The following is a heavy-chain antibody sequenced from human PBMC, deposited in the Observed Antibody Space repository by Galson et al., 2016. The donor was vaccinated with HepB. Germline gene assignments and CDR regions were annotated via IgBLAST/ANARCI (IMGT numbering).Heavy chain of an antibody. CDR2: ISDHGGTT. V-gene: IGHV3-23*01. J-gene: IGHJ6*02. CDR1: GFIFSSYA. CDR3: AKSGDFRSGYSGYGMDV. D-gene: IGHD3-3*01. Sequence: SLRLSCAASGFIFSSYAVSWVRQAPGKGLEWVSTISDHGGTTHYAASVQGRFTISRDNSKNTLYLQMNSLRGEDTALYYCAKSGDFRSGYSGYGMDVWGQGTTVTVSS.